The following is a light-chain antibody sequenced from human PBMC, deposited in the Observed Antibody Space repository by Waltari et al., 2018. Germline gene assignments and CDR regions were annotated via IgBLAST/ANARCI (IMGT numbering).Light chain of an antibody. CDR3: AAWDDSLSGWV. CDR2: RNN. CDR1: SSNIGSNY. Sequence: QSVLTQPPSASGTPGQRVTISCSGSSSNIGSNYVYWYQQLPGTAPKLLIDRNNRRPSGVPDRCSGSKSGTSASLAISGLRSEDEADYYCAAWDDSLSGWVFGGGTKLTVL. J-gene: IGLJ3*02. V-gene: IGLV1-47*01.